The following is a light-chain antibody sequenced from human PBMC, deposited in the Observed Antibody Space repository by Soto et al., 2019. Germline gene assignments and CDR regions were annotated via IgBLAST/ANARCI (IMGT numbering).Light chain of an antibody. CDR1: QSISSW. CDR3: QQYNTYSSLT. Sequence: DIQMTQSTSTLSASFGDRVTITCRASQSISSWLAWYQQKLVRAPRLLIYDASSLESGVPSRFSGSGYGTEFTLTISSLQPDDFATYYCQQYNTYSSLTFGGGTKVDIK. J-gene: IGKJ4*01. V-gene: IGKV1-5*01. CDR2: DAS.